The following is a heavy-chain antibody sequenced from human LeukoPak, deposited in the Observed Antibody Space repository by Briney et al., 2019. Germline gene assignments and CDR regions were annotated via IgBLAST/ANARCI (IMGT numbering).Heavy chain of an antibody. CDR3: ARTTVLRFLEWFFDY. D-gene: IGHD3-3*01. CDR2: INSDGSST. CDR1: GFTFSSYW. V-gene: IGHV3-74*01. Sequence: GGSLRLSCAASGFTFSSYWMPWVRQAPGKGLVWVSRINSDGSSTSYADSVKGRFTISRDNSKNTLYLQMNSLRAEDTAVYYCARTTVLRFLEWFFDYWGQGTLVTVSS. J-gene: IGHJ4*02.